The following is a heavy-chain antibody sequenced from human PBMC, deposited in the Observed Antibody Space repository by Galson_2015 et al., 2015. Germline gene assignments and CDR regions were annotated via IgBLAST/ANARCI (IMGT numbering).Heavy chain of an antibody. D-gene: IGHD6-13*01. CDR1: GFTFSSYA. Sequence: SLRLSCAASGFTFSSYAMHWVRQAPGKGLEWVAVISYDGSNKYYADSVKGRFTISRDNSKNTLYLQMNSLRAEDTAVYYCARDRGSSWSYYYYMDVWGKGTTVTVSS. CDR3: ARDRGSSWSYYYYMDV. V-gene: IGHV3-30-3*01. CDR2: ISYDGSNK. J-gene: IGHJ6*03.